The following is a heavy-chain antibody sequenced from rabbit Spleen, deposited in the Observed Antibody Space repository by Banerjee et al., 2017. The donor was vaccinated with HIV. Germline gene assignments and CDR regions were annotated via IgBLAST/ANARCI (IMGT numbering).Heavy chain of an antibody. V-gene: IGHV1S45*01. CDR1: GFSFSSGYY. Sequence: QQQLVESGGGLVKPEGSLTLTCTASGFSFSSGYYMSWVRQAPGKGLEWIGCTGTGSGSTYYASWAKGRFTISKTSSTTVTLQMTSLTAADTATYFCVREAGYGGYGDGNLWGPGTLVTVS. CDR3: VREAGYGGYGDGNL. CDR2: TGTGSGST. D-gene: IGHD6-1*01. J-gene: IGHJ4*01.